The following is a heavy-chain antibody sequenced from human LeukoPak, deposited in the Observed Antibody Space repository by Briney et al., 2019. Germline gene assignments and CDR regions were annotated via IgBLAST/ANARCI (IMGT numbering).Heavy chain of an antibody. CDR3: AGGDFRPPDYYFDY. V-gene: IGHV1-18*01. Sequence: GASVKVSCKASGYSFTSYGFSWVRQAPGQGLEWMGWISTYDGNTNYAQKVQGRVTMTTDSSTSTAYMELRTLRSDDTAVYYCAGGDFRPPDYYFDYWGQGTLVTVSS. CDR1: GYSFTSYG. J-gene: IGHJ4*02. CDR2: ISTYDGNT. D-gene: IGHD3-16*01.